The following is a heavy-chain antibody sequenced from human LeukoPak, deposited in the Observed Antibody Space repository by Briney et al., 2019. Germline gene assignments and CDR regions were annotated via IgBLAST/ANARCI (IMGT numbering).Heavy chain of an antibody. CDR1: GYTFTSYG. CDR2: ISAYNGNT. Sequence: ASVKVSCKASGYTFTSYGISWVRQAPGQGLEWMGWISAYNGNTNYAQKLQGRVTMTTDTSTSTAYMELRSLRSDDTAGYYCARVLDCSSTSCYTEVYNWFDPWGQGTLVTVSS. CDR3: ARVLDCSSTSCYTEVYNWFDP. J-gene: IGHJ5*02. V-gene: IGHV1-18*01. D-gene: IGHD2-2*02.